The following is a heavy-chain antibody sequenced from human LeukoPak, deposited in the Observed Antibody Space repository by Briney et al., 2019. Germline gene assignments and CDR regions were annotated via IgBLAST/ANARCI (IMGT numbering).Heavy chain of an antibody. V-gene: IGHV1-2*02. CDR2: INPNPKSGGT. CDR3: ARSPRACSGSDCYSWFDP. CDR1: GYTFIEYY. D-gene: IGHD2-15*01. J-gene: IGHJ5*02. Sequence: ASVKVSCKTSGYTFIEYYIDWVRRAPGQGLEWMGWINPNPKSGGTNYAQKFQGRVTMTRDTSISTAYMELSRLTSDDTAVYYCARSPRACSGSDCYSWFDPWGQGTLVTVSS.